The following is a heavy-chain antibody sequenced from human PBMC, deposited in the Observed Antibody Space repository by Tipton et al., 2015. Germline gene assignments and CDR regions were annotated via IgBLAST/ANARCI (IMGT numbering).Heavy chain of an antibody. CDR3: AGQYYYGSGSYDY. CDR2: IYYSGGT. D-gene: IGHD3-10*01. V-gene: IGHV4-39*01. Sequence: TLSLTCTVSGDSISSSDYYGGWIRQPPGKGLEWIGSIYYSGGTYFNPSLKSRVTISVDTSKNQFSLKLSSVTAADTAMYYCAGQYYYGSGSYDYWGQGTLVSVSS. J-gene: IGHJ4*02. CDR1: GDSISSSDYY.